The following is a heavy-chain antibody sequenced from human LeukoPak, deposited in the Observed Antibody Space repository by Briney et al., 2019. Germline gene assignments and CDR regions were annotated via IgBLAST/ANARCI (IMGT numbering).Heavy chain of an antibody. CDR1: GFTFSSHW. V-gene: IGHV3-74*01. D-gene: IGHD3-22*01. CDR2: INSDGSSI. CDR3: ARASPYYYDSSGYEFDY. Sequence: GGSLRLSCAASGFTFSSHWMHWVRQAPGKGLVWVSRINSDGSSISYADSVKGRFTISRDNAKNTLYLQMNSLRAEDTAVYYCARASPYYYDSSGYEFDYWGQGTLVTVSS. J-gene: IGHJ4*02.